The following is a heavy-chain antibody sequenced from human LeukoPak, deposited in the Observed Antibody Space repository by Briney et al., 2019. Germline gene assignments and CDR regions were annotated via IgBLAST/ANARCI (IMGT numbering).Heavy chain of an antibody. Sequence: PSETLSLTCTVSGDSVSGDYWSWIRQPPGKGLEWIAFIYYSGSTNYSPSFKSRVTMSVDTSKNQFSLNLTSVTAADTAVYYCARGGASSRYFDYWGQGTLVTVSS. CDR2: IYYSGST. CDR1: GDSVSGDY. J-gene: IGHJ4*02. D-gene: IGHD6-6*01. CDR3: ARGGASSRYFDY. V-gene: IGHV4-59*02.